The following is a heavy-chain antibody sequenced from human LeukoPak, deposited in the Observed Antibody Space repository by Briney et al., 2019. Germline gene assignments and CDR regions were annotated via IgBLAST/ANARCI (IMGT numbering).Heavy chain of an antibody. V-gene: IGHV3-23*01. CDR2: ISGSGDST. CDR3: AKDASGSYHRLGGFDY. CDR1: GFTFSTYA. Sequence: GGSLRLSCAAPGFTFSTYAMSWVRQAPGKGLEWVSGISGSGDSTYYADSVKGRFTISRDNSKNTLYLQMSSLRAEDTAVYYCAKDASGSYHRLGGFDYWGQGTLVTVSS. D-gene: IGHD3-10*01. J-gene: IGHJ4*02.